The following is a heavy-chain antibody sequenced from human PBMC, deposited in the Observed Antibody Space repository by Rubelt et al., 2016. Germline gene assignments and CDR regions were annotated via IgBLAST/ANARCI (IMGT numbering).Heavy chain of an antibody. CDR1: GFIFSNYA. Sequence: EEQLLEPGGGLVQPGGSLRLSCAASGFIFSNYAMSWIRQAPGKGLEWVSSISTHRVDTYYAESMKGRFTISRDNSKNTLSLKINSLRVGDTSLYYCVKGGGSQFHFWGQGTLVTVSS. V-gene: IGHV3-23*01. CDR2: ISTHRVDT. J-gene: IGHJ4*02. D-gene: IGHD3-10*01. CDR3: VKGGGSQFHF.